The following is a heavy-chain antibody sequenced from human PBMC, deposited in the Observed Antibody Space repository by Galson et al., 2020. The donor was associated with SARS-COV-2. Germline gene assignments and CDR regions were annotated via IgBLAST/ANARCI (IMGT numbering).Heavy chain of an antibody. CDR3: SRVGRYTWNPGPNYSFDY. CDR2: ISVHNGNT. CDR1: GYTFTSYV. J-gene: IGHJ4*02. V-gene: IGHV1-18*01. Sequence: ASVMVSCQASGYTFTSYVISWVRQAPGQGLEWMGWISVHNGNTNYAQKLQDRVTMTTDTSTSTAYMEVRSLRSDDTAVYYCSRVGRYTWNPGPNYSFDYWGQGTLVAVSS. D-gene: IGHD1-20*01.